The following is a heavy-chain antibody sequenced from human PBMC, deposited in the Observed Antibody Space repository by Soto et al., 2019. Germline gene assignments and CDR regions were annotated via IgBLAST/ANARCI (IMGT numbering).Heavy chain of an antibody. V-gene: IGHV3-30*18. J-gene: IGHJ4*02. CDR3: AKDRVSEHSSGWPQGH. Sequence: QVQLVESGGGVVQPGRSLRLSCAASGFTFSGYGMHWVRQATGKGLEWVAVISNDGSNKYYVDSVKGRFTISRDNSKNMVDLQMNSQRAEDTAVYYCAKDRVSEHSSGWPQGHWGQGTLVTVSS. CDR1: GFTFSGYG. D-gene: IGHD6-19*01. CDR2: ISNDGSNK.